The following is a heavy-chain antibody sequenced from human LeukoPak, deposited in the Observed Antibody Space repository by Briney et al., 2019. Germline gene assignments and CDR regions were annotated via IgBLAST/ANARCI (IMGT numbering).Heavy chain of an antibody. V-gene: IGHV1-18*01. CDR1: GYTFSSYG. Sequence: GASVKVSCKASGYTFSSYGISWVRQAPGQGLEWMGWISGYNDNTKYYAQKLQGRVTMTTDTSTSTAYMELRSLRSDDTAVYYCARGDCSSTSCYMGWFDPWGQGTLVTVSS. CDR2: ISGYNDNT. D-gene: IGHD2-2*02. J-gene: IGHJ5*02. CDR3: ARGDCSSTSCYMGWFDP.